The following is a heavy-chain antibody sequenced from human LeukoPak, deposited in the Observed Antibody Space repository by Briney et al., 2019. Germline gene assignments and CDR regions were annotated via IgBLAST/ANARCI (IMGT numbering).Heavy chain of an antibody. V-gene: IGHV1-18*04. J-gene: IGHJ5*02. CDR2: ISAYNGNT. CDR3: ARVRGQWLGDP. Sequence: ASVKVSCKASGYTFTSYYLHWVRQAPGQGLEWMGWISAYNGNTNYAQKLQGRVTMTTDPSTSTAYMELRSLRSDDTAVYYCARVRGQWLGDPWGQGTLVTVSS. CDR1: GYTFTSYY. D-gene: IGHD6-19*01.